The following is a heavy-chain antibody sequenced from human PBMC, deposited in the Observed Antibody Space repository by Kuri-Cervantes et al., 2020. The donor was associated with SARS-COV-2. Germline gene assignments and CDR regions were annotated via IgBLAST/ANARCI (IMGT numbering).Heavy chain of an antibody. Sequence: SETLSLTCAVYGGSFSGYYWSWTRQPPGKGLEWIGEINHSGSTNYNPSLTSRVTISVDTSKNQFSLKLSSVTAADTAVYYCARFRRDIVVVPAAILYYYYGMDVWGQGTTVTVSS. CDR1: GGSFSGYY. D-gene: IGHD2-2*02. J-gene: IGHJ6*02. CDR2: INHSGST. CDR3: ARFRRDIVVVPAAILYYYYGMDV. V-gene: IGHV4-34*01.